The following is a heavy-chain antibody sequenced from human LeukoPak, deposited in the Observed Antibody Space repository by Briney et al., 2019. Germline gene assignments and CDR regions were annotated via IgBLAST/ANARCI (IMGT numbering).Heavy chain of an antibody. D-gene: IGHD6-6*01. CDR2: IYYSGST. CDR3: AISSPLPRAARRGWFDP. V-gene: IGHV4-59*01. Sequence: SETLSLTCTVSGGSISSYYWSWIRQPPGKGLEWIGYIYYSGSTNYNPSLKSRVTISVDTSKNQFSLKLSSVTAADTAVYYCAISSPLPRAARRGWFDPWGQGTLVTVSS. CDR1: GGSISSYY. J-gene: IGHJ5*02.